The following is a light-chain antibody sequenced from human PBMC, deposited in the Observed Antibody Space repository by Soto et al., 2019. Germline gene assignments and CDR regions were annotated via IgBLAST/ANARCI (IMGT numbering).Light chain of an antibody. Sequence: EIVLTQSPATLAVSPGEGATLSCRASQCVRDNLAWYQQKPGQAPRLLIYRASTRATGVPARFSGSGSGTEFTLTISSLQSEDVSVYFCQHYNTWPHTFGRGTRLEIK. V-gene: IGKV3-15*01. CDR2: RAS. J-gene: IGKJ5*01. CDR3: QHYNTWPHT. CDR1: QCVRDN.